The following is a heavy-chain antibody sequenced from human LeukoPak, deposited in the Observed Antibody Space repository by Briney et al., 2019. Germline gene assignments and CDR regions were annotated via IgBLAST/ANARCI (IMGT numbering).Heavy chain of an antibody. D-gene: IGHD3-10*01. V-gene: IGHV4-39*01. CDR3: ARQLRGYTGAFDI. J-gene: IGHJ3*02. CDR1: GGPLTSSSHY. CDR2: MYYSGST. Sequence: SETLSLTCTVSGGPLTSSSHYWGWIRQPPGKGLEWIASMYYSGSTYYNPSLKSRVTISVDTSKNQFSLKLNSVTAADTAVYYCARQLRGYTGAFDIWGQGTMVTVSS.